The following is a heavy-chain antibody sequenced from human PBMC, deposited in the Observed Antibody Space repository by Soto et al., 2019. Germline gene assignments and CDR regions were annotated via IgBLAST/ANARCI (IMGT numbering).Heavy chain of an antibody. Sequence: GGSLRLSCAASGFTFTRYSMNWVRQAPGKGLEWVSSISSTTNYIYYGDSMKGRFTISRDNAKNSLYLEMNSLRAEDTAVYYCARESQDLTSNFDYWGQGTLVTVSS. CDR1: GFTFTRYS. J-gene: IGHJ4*02. CDR2: ISSTTNYI. CDR3: ARESQDLTSNFDY. V-gene: IGHV3-21*06.